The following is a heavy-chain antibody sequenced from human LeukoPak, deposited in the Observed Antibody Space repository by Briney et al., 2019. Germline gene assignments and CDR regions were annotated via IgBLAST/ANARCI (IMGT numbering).Heavy chain of an antibody. D-gene: IGHD1-26*01. V-gene: IGHV1-2*02. CDR2: INPNSGGT. Sequence: ASVKVSCKASGYTFTGYYMHWVRQAPGQGLEWMGWINPNSGGTNYAQKFQGRVTMTRDTSISTAYMELSRLRSDDTAVYYCARESPVGATTGNWFDPWGQGTLVTVCS. CDR3: ARESPVGATTGNWFDP. CDR1: GYTFTGYY. J-gene: IGHJ5*02.